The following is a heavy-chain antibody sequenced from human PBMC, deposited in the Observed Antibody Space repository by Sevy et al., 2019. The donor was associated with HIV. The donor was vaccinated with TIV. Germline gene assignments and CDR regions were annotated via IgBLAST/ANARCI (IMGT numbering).Heavy chain of an antibody. CDR3: ARGPVSNPTNY. CDR2: IYYSGST. J-gene: IGHJ1*01. D-gene: IGHD2-8*01. CDR1: GGSISSGDYY. Sequence: SETLSLTCTVSGGSISSGDYYWSWIRQPPGKGLEWIGYIYYSGSTYYNPSLKSRVTISVDTSKNQFSLKLSSVTAADTAVYYCARGPVSNPTNYWGQGTLVTVSS. V-gene: IGHV4-30-4*01.